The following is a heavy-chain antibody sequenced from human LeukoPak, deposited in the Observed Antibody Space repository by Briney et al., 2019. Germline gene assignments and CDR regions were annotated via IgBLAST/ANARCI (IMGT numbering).Heavy chain of an antibody. V-gene: IGHV3-74*01. D-gene: IGHD3-10*01. J-gene: IGHJ6*02. CDR1: GFTFSSYW. CDR2: ISGDGRST. CDR3: ASGLWFGEPRGYGMDV. Sequence: GGSLRLSCAASGFTFSSYWMLWVRQAPGKRLVCVSRISGDGRSTSYAASVKGRFTISRDNAKNTLYLQMNTLRDEDTAVYYCASGLWFGEPRGYGMDVWGQGTTVTVSS.